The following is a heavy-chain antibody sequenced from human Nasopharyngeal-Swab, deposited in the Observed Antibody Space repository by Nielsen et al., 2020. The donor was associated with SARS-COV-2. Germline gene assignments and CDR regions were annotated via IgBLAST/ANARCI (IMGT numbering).Heavy chain of an antibody. D-gene: IGHD5-12*01. J-gene: IGHJ4*02. CDR1: GLSFSEFW. CDR2: INKDGSEK. V-gene: IGHV3-7*01. Sequence: GESLRLSCAASGLSFSEFWMYWVRQAPGKGLEWVASINKDGSEKYYGDSVRGRFTTSRDNAENSLSLQMNSLRGEDTAVYYCARDRGYYAFDYWGQGTLVTVSS. CDR3: ARDRGYYAFDY.